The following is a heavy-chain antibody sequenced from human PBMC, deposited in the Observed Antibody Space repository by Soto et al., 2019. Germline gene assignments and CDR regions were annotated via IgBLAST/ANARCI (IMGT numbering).Heavy chain of an antibody. J-gene: IGHJ6*03. CDR1: GYTFTSYA. CDR2: INAGNGNT. V-gene: IGHV1-3*01. CDR3: ARGSDILTGYSEDYYYYYYMDV. Sequence: QVQLVQSGAEVKKPGASVKVSCKASGYTFTSYAMHWVRQAPGQRLEWMGWINAGNGNTKYSQKFQGRVTITRDTSASTAYMELSSLRSEDTAVYYCARGSDILTGYSEDYYYYYYMDVWGKGTTVTVSS. D-gene: IGHD3-9*01.